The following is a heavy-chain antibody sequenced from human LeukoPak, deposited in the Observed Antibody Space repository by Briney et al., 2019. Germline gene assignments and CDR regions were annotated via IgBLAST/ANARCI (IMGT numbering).Heavy chain of an antibody. J-gene: IGHJ6*04. Sequence: GASVKVSCKASGFTFTSSAVQWVRQARGQRLEWIGWIVVGSGNTNYAQKFQERVPITRDMSTRTAYMELSSLRSEDTAVYYCAAGGWYYYGMDVWGKGTTVTVSS. D-gene: IGHD6-19*01. CDR1: GFTFTSSA. CDR2: IVVGSGNT. CDR3: AAGGWYYYGMDV. V-gene: IGHV1-58*01.